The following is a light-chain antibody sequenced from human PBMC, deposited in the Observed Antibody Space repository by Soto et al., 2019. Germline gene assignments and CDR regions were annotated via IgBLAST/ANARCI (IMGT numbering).Light chain of an antibody. CDR3: SSYTSSSTLV. J-gene: IGLJ2*01. CDR1: SSDVGGYNY. Sequence: QSALTQPPSVSGSPGQSITISCTGTSSDVGGYNYVSWYQQHPGKAPKLMIYDVNNRPSGVSNRFSGSKSGNTASLTISGLQAEDEGDYYCSSYTSSSTLVFGGGTQLTVL. CDR2: DVN. V-gene: IGLV2-14*01.